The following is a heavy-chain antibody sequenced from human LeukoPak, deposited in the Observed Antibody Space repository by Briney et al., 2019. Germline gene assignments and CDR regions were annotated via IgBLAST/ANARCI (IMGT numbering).Heavy chain of an antibody. CDR3: ARDDLTAHYMDV. D-gene: IGHD2-21*02. CDR2: VIPLFGTA. J-gene: IGHJ6*03. Sequence: SVKVSCKASGGTFSSYGISWVRQAPGQGLGWMGGVIPLFGTAEYAQKFQGRVTITTDESTTTAYMELSSLRSEDTAVYYCARDDLTAHYMDVWGTGTTVTVSS. CDR1: GGTFSSYG. V-gene: IGHV1-69*05.